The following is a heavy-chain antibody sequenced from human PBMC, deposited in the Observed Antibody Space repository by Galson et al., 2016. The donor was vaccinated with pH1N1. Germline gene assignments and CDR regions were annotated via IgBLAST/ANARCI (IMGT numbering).Heavy chain of an antibody. CDR2: INQGGSEG. J-gene: IGHJ4*02. CDR3: VRKIGGDSSY. Sequence: SLRLSCAASGFTLSNFWMSWVRQAPGKGLEWVANINQGGSEGHYVDSVKGRFTISRDNAKNSMYLQMNSRRAEDTAVYYCVRKIGGDSSYWGQGVLVTVSS. V-gene: IGHV3-7*03. CDR1: GFTLSNFW. D-gene: IGHD2-21*02.